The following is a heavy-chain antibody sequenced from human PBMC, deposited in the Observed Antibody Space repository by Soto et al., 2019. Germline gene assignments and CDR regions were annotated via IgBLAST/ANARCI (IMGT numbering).Heavy chain of an antibody. CDR1: GFTFSSYS. J-gene: IGHJ4*02. CDR2: ISSSSSYI. CDR3: ARVDTDMFKVHY. D-gene: IGHD5-18*01. Sequence: MRLSCAASGFTFSSYSMNWVRQAPGKGLEWVSSISSSSSYIYYADSVKGRFTISRDNAKNSLYLQMNSLRAEDTAVYYCARVDTDMFKVHYCGQASLVTVTS. V-gene: IGHV3-21*01.